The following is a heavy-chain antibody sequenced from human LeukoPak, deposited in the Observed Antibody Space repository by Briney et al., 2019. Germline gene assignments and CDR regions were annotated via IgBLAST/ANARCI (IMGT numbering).Heavy chain of an antibody. CDR1: GGSFSDYY. J-gene: IGHJ4*02. V-gene: IGHV4-34*01. D-gene: IGHD6-19*01. Sequence: KPSETLSLTCAVFGGSFSDYYWSWIRQAPGKGLEWIGEINHSGITNYNPSLKSRVTISADTSKNQFSLKLSSVTAADTSVYYCASDTVAGTGWGQGTLVTVSS. CDR3: ASDTVAGTG. CDR2: INHSGIT.